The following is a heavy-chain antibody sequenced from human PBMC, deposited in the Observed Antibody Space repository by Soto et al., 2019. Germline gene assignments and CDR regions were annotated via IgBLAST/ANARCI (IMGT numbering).Heavy chain of an antibody. CDR3: ANEARLPCSGGSCYSLNAFDI. CDR1: GFSLSRXG. D-gene: IGHD2-15*01. Sequence: RISWAGSGFSLSRXGMHWVRQATGKGLEWVAVISYDGSNKYYADSVKGRFTISRDNSKNTLYLQMNSLRAEDTAVYYCANEARLPCSGGSCYSLNAFDIWGQGTMVTVSS. CDR2: ISYDGSNK. J-gene: IGHJ3*02. V-gene: IGHV3-30*18.